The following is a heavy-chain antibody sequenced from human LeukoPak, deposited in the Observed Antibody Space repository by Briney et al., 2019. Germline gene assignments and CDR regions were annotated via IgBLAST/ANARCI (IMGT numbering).Heavy chain of an antibody. CDR3: ASYYDSSGLDY. J-gene: IGHJ4*02. CDR1: GGSISSYY. D-gene: IGHD3-22*01. V-gene: IGHV4-4*07. Sequence: SETLSLTCTVSGGSISSYYWSWIRQPAGKGLEWVGRIYTSGSTNYNPSLKSRVTMSVDTFKNQFSLKLSSVTAADTAVYYCASYYDSSGLDYWGQGTLVTVSS. CDR2: IYTSGST.